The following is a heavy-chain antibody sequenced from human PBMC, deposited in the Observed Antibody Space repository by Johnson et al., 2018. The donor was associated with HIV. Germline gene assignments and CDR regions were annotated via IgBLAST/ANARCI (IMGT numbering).Heavy chain of an antibody. V-gene: IGHV3-74*01. J-gene: IGHJ3*02. CDR3: AKDMGRYSGSYGNYDAFIS. CDR2: IYSGGSTI. Sequence: VRLVESGGGLVQPGGSLRLSCAASGFTFSKSWMHWVRQAPGKGLEWVSVIYSGGSTIYYADSVKGRFTISRDNAKNSLYLQMNSLRTEDTALYYCAKDMGRYSGSYGNYDAFISGAKGQWSPSLQ. D-gene: IGHD1-26*01. CDR1: GFTFSKSW.